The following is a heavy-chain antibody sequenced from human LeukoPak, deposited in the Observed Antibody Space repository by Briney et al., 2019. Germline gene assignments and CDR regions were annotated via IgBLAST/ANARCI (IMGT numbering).Heavy chain of an antibody. CDR3: VKALRWEVYYMDV. D-gene: IGHD1-26*01. CDR2: ISPSGGFT. Sequence: GGSRRLSCAASGFIFSDYAMSWVRQAPGKGLEWVSGISPSGGFTYYADSVEGRFTISRDNSKNTLFLQMTSLRPEDTDVYSCVKALRWEVYYMDVWGEGTTVTVSS. CDR1: GFIFSDYA. V-gene: IGHV3-23*01. J-gene: IGHJ6*03.